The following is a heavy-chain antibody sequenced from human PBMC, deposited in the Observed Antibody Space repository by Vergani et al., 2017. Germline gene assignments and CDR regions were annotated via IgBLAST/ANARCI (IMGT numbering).Heavy chain of an antibody. Sequence: VQLVESGGGVVQPGRSLRLSCAASGFTFSSYAMSWVRQAPGKGLEWVSAISGSGGSTYYADSVKGRFTISRDNSKNTLYLQMNSLRAEDTAVYYCAKGGVGYNYVDYWGQGTLVTVSS. V-gene: IGHV3-23*04. J-gene: IGHJ4*02. CDR1: GFTFSSYA. CDR2: ISGSGGST. CDR3: AKGGVGYNYVDY. D-gene: IGHD5-24*01.